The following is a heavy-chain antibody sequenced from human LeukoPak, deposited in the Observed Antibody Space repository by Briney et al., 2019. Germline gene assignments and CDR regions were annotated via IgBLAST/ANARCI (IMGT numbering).Heavy chain of an antibody. J-gene: IGHJ4*02. D-gene: IGHD7-27*01. CDR1: GYTFTSYD. Sequence: GASVKVSCTASGYTFTSYDINWMRQATGQGLEWMGWMSPNSGNTGYAQKFQGRVTMTRDTSTGTAYLELSSLRSEDSAVYYCVRTPPNWGADSWGQGTLITVSS. V-gene: IGHV1-8*01. CDR2: MSPNSGNT. CDR3: VRTPPNWGADS.